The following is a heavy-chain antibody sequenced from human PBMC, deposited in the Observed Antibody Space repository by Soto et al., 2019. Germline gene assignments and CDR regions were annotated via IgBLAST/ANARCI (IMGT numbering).Heavy chain of an antibody. Sequence: ASVKVSCKASGYTFTSYDINWVRQATGQGLEWMGWMNPNSGNTGYAQKFQGRVTMTRNTSISTAYMELSSLRSEDTAVYYCVKVATITDYYYYYYMDVWGKGTTVTVSS. CDR1: GYTFTSYD. D-gene: IGHD5-12*01. CDR2: MNPNSGNT. CDR3: VKVATITDYYYYYYMDV. J-gene: IGHJ6*03. V-gene: IGHV1-8*01.